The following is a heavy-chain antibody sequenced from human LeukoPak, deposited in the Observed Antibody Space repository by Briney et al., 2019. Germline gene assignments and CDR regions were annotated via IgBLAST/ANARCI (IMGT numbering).Heavy chain of an antibody. V-gene: IGHV3-9*01. CDR2: ICWNSGSI. D-gene: IGHD3-22*01. CDR1: GFTFDDYA. J-gene: IGHJ4*02. Sequence: GGSLRLSCAASGFTFDDYAMHWVRQAPAEGLEWVSGICWNSGSIGYADSVRDILTNARDNAKNSLYLRMNSLRAEYTALYYFAKTYYSDSSGDSSCVVWANYYFDNWGQGTLVTVSS. CDR3: AKTYYSDSSGDSSCVVWANYYFDN.